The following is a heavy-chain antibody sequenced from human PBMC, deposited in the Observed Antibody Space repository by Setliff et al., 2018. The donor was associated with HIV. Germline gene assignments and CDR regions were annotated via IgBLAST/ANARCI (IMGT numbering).Heavy chain of an antibody. CDR3: ARLPQDVRSSIDF. Sequence: GGSLRLSCAASGFTFSSAWMHWVRQVPGQGLVWVSRINVDGSSISYADSVKGRFTISRDNAKNTLFLQMNSLRAEDTAVYYCARLPQDVRSSIDFWGQGTLVTVSS. CDR2: INVDGSSI. V-gene: IGHV3-74*01. J-gene: IGHJ4*02. CDR1: GFTFSSAW. D-gene: IGHD6-6*01.